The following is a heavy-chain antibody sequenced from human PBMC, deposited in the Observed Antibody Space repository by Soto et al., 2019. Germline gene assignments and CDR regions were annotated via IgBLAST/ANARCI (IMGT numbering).Heavy chain of an antibody. CDR2: ISASGGTK. D-gene: IGHD6-13*01. V-gene: IGHV3-23*01. CDR3: AKEGQSSAGSRGAES. Sequence: EVPLLESGGDLVQPGGSLRVSCAASGFTFSDYAMSWVRQAPGKGLEWVSSISASGGTKYYADSLKGRFTISRDNSKNTLFLEMTSLRAEDTAVFYCAKEGQSSAGSRGAESWGQGTLVTVSS. CDR1: GFTFSDYA. J-gene: IGHJ5*02.